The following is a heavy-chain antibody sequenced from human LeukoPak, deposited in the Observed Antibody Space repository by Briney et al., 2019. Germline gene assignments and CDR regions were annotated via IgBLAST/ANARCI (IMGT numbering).Heavy chain of an antibody. J-gene: IGHJ4*02. CDR1: GFTFSRYA. CDR3: AKDAHSSSWYFPFDC. CDR2: ISAGAGST. V-gene: IGHV3-23*01. Sequence: GGSLRLSSAASGFTFSRYAMSWVRQAPGKGLEWVSAISAGAGSTYYADSVKERFTISRDDSTSTLYLQMYSLRAEDTAMYYCAKDAHSSSWYFPFDCWGQGTLVTVSS. D-gene: IGHD6-13*01.